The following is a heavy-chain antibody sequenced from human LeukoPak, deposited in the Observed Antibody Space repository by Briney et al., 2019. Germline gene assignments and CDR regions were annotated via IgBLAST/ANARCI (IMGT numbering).Heavy chain of an antibody. V-gene: IGHV4-38-2*02. CDR1: GGSISSGYY. Sequence: SETLSLTCTVSGGSISSGYYWGWIRQPPGKGLEWIGSIYHSGSTYYNPSLKSRVTISADKSKNQVSLKLTSVTAADTAVYYCARLSVIVGSTLEYYYYYMDVWGQGTTVTVSS. D-gene: IGHD1-26*01. CDR3: ARLSVIVGSTLEYYYYYMDV. J-gene: IGHJ6*03. CDR2: IYHSGST.